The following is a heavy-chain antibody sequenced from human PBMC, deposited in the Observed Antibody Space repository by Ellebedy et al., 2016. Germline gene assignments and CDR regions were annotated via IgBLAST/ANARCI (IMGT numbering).Heavy chain of an antibody. D-gene: IGHD6-13*01. CDR3: AKWSSGWYAFDV. Sequence: SETLSLTCNVSGVSISSDYWNWIRRPPGKGLEWIGYVFHTGSTNYNPSLKSRVTMSIDTSKSQFSLRLTSVTAADTAVYYCAKWSSGWYAFDVWGQGTMVTVSS. CDR2: VFHTGST. V-gene: IGHV4-59*01. CDR1: GVSISSDY. J-gene: IGHJ3*01.